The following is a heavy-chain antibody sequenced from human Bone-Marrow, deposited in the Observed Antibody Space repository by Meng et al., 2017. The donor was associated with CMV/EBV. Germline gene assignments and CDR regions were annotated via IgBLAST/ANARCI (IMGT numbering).Heavy chain of an antibody. D-gene: IGHD2-2*01. CDR3: ARGGGIVVVPAAIDS. CDR1: GYTFTGYS. V-gene: IGHV1-2*02. CDR2: INPNSGGA. J-gene: IGHJ4*02. Sequence: ASVKVSCKASGYTFTGYSMHWVRQAPGQGLEWMGWINPNSGGANYAQKFQGRVTMTRDTSISTAYMELSRLRSDDTAVYYCARGGGIVVVPAAIDSWGQGTLVTVSS.